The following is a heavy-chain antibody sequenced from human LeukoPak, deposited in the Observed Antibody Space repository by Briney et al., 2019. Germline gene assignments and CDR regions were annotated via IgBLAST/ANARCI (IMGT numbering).Heavy chain of an antibody. CDR1: GFTFSSYS. CDR2: ISSSSRYI. J-gene: IGHJ5*02. CDR3: AREVVAATHNWFDP. Sequence: GGALRLSYAASGFTFSSYSMNWVRQAPGKGLEWVSSISSSSRYIYYADSVKGRFTISRDNAKNSLYLQMNSLRAEDTAVYYCAREVVAATHNWFDPWGQGTLVTVSS. D-gene: IGHD2-15*01. V-gene: IGHV3-21*01.